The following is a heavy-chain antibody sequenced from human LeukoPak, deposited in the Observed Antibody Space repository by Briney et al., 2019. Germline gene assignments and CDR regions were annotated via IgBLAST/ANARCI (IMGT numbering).Heavy chain of an antibody. V-gene: IGHV3-30*04. Sequence: GGSLRLSCAASGFTFNSYSMHWVRQAPGKGLEWVAVVSYDGSNKYYADSVKGRFTISRDNSKNTLYLLMNSLRVDDTALYYCARDYDILTAYLSFWGQGTLVTVSS. D-gene: IGHD3-9*01. CDR2: VSYDGSNK. CDR3: ARDYDILTAYLSF. J-gene: IGHJ4*02. CDR1: GFTFNSYS.